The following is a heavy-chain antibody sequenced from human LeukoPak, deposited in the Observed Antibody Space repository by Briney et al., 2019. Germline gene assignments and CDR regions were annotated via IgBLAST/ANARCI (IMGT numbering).Heavy chain of an antibody. J-gene: IGHJ5*02. CDR3: TRERSTPGINWFDP. CDR2: INHSGST. Sequence: SETQSLTCAVYGESVSAYSWNWIRQSPGKGLEWIGEINHSGSTNYNPSLKSRVTISVDTSKNQTSKRQFSLKLNSVTAADTAVYYCTRERSTPGINWFDPWGQGTLVTVSS. V-gene: IGHV4-34*01. D-gene: IGHD2-2*01. CDR1: GESVSAYS.